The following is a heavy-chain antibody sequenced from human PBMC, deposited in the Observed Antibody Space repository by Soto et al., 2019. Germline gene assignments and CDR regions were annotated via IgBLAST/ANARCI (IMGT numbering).Heavy chain of an antibody. CDR3: VAEGGSTGARALGYFDY. Sequence: QVQLVESGGGVVQPGTSLRLSCAASGLNFRGYGFHWVRQAPGKGLDWVAVIWDDGSKKFYADSVKGRFTFSRDDSRNTQFLQIASVRDEDTAIADCVAEGGSTGARALGYFDYWGQGTLVSVSS. V-gene: IGHV3-33*01. CDR1: GLNFRGYG. J-gene: IGHJ4*02. CDR2: IWDDGSKK. D-gene: IGHD3-16*01.